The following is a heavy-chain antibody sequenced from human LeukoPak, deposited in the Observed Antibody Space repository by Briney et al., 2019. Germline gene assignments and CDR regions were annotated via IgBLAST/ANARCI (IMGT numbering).Heavy chain of an antibody. CDR1: GFTFSSYG. CDR2: IKEDGSEK. D-gene: IGHD3-16*02. V-gene: IGHV3-7*01. J-gene: IGHJ6*04. CDR3: ARGGGIISV. Sequence: GGSLRLSCAASGFTFSSYGMHWVRQAPGKGLEWVANIKEDGSEKNYVDSVKGRFTISRDNAKNELYLQMNSLRAEDTAVFYCARGGGIISVWGKGTTVTVSS.